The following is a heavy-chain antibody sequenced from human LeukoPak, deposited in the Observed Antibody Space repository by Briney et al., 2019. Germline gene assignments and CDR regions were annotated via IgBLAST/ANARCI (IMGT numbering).Heavy chain of an antibody. V-gene: IGHV1-18*01. Sequence: ASVKVSCKASGYTFTSYGISWVRQAPGQGLKWMGWISAYNGNTNYAQKLQGRVTMTTDTSTSTAYMELRSLRSDDTAVYYCAKGRVVAGSKSLTYHWFDPWGQGTLVTVSS. CDR3: AKGRVVAGSKSLTYHWFDP. CDR1: GYTFTSYG. D-gene: IGHD6-19*01. J-gene: IGHJ5*02. CDR2: ISAYNGNT.